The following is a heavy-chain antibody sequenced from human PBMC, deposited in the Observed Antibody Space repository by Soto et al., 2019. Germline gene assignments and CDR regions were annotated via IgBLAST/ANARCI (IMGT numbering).Heavy chain of an antibody. J-gene: IGHJ5*02. V-gene: IGHV2-5*01. CDR3: AHRLSAAGLFDH. CDR1: GFSLDTRGVG. D-gene: IGHD6-13*01. Sequence: QITLKESGPTLVTPRQPLTLTCTFSGFSLDTRGVGVGWVRQPPGKALEWLALIYGNDEQRLNPSLQSRLTIAKDSPKSPVVLTMTNMDPVDTATYFCAHRLSAAGLFDHWGQGTLVSVSS. CDR2: IYGNDEQ.